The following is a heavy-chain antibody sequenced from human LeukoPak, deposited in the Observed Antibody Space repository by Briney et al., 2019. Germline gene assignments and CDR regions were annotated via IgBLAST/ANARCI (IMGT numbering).Heavy chain of an antibody. CDR2: INTNTGNP. CDR1: GYTFTSYA. J-gene: IGHJ4*02. D-gene: IGHD6-13*01. V-gene: IGHV7-4-1*02. Sequence: GASVTVSCKASGYTFTSYAMNWVRQAPGQGLEWMGWINTNTGNPTYAQGFTGRFVFSLDTSVSTAYLQISSLKAEDTAVYYCARDLFIGSSSWYESFDYWGQGTLVTVSS. CDR3: ARDLFIGSSSWYESFDY.